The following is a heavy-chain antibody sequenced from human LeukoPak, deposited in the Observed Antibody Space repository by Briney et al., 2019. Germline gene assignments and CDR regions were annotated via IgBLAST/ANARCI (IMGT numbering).Heavy chain of an antibody. J-gene: IGHJ6*03. V-gene: IGHV3-7*01. CDR2: IKQDGSEK. Sequence: GGSLRLSCAASGFTFSSYGMSWVRQAPGKGLEWVANIKQDGSEKYYVDSVKGRFTISRDNAKNSLYLQMNSLRAEDTAVYYCARGNYGGHYYYMDVWGKGTTVTISS. CDR3: ARGNYGGHYYYMDV. D-gene: IGHD3-16*01. CDR1: GFTFSSYG.